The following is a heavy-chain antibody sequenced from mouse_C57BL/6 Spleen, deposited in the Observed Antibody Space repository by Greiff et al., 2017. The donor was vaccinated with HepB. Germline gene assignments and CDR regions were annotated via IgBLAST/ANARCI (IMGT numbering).Heavy chain of an antibody. V-gene: IGHV5-4*01. D-gene: IGHD4-1*01. J-gene: IGHJ1*03. CDR2: ISDGGSYT. Sequence: EVQVVESGGGLVKPGGSLKLSCAASGFTFSSYAMSWVRQTPEKRLEWVATISDGGSYTYYPDNVKGRFTISRDNAKNNLYLQMSHLKSEDTAMYYCARDGRGGAVYWYFDVWGTGTTVTVSS. CDR1: GFTFSSYA. CDR3: ARDGRGGAVYWYFDV.